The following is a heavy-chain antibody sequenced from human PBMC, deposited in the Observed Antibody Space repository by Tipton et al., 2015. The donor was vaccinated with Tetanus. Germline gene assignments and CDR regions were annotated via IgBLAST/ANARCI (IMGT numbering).Heavy chain of an antibody. CDR2: ISDSGSS. V-gene: IGHV4-34*01. Sequence: TLSLTCAVYGGSLSRYYWTWIRQPPGKGLEWIGEISDSGSSSYSPSLKSRVTISVDTSKNQFSLRLRSVAAADTAVYYCARGGRDAYNNPLGAFDVWGRGTTVTVSS. CDR1: GGSLSRYY. J-gene: IGHJ3*01. CDR3: ARGGRDAYNNPLGAFDV. D-gene: IGHD5-24*01.